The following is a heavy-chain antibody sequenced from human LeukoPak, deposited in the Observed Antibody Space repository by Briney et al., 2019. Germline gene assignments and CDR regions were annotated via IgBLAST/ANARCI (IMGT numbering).Heavy chain of an antibody. Sequence: ASVKVSCKASGYSLTAYYMHWVRQAPGQGLEWLGWINPNNGGTNLAQDFRDRVTMTRDTSISTVYMELSMLTSADTAVYYCAREALRWIEGLDYWGQGSLVTVSS. CDR1: GYSLTAYY. D-gene: IGHD4-23*01. CDR3: AREALRWIEGLDY. CDR2: INPNNGGT. V-gene: IGHV1-2*02. J-gene: IGHJ4*02.